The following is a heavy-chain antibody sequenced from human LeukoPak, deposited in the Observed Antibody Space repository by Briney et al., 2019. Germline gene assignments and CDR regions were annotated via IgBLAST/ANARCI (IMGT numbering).Heavy chain of an antibody. V-gene: IGHV4-30-2*01. CDR2: IYHSGST. CDR3: ARGAGETCGGDCYFDY. CDR1: GVSISSGGYS. J-gene: IGHJ4*02. D-gene: IGHD2-21*02. Sequence: SETLSLTCAVSGVSISSGGYSWSWIRRPPGKGLEWIGYIYHSGSTYYNPSLKSRVAISVDRSKNQFSLKLSSVTAADTAVYYGARGAGETCGGDCYFDYWGQGTLVTVSS.